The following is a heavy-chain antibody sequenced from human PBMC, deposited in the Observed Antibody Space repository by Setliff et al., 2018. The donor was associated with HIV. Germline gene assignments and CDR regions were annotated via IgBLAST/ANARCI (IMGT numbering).Heavy chain of an antibody. Sequence: GGSLRLSCAASELTFSNYAMTWVRQAPGKGLEWVSSLSGSGGSTYYADSVKGRFTISRDNSKNTLYLQMNSLRAEDTAVYYCARDGPSGLMIVAYDAFDIWGQGTMVTVSS. CDR2: LSGSGGST. CDR3: ARDGPSGLMIVAYDAFDI. D-gene: IGHD3-22*01. V-gene: IGHV3-23*01. CDR1: ELTFSNYA. J-gene: IGHJ3*02.